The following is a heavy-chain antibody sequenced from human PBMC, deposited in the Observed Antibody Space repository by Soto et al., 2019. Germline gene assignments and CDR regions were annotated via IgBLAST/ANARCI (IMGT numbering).Heavy chain of an antibody. CDR1: GFTFSDYY. D-gene: IGHD1-1*01. CDR3: AGGVDRTTANAYNMAV. CDR2: ISSSGSTI. V-gene: IGHV3-11*01. Sequence: QVQLVESGGGLVKPGGSLRISCAASGFTFSDYYMSWIRQAPGKGLEWVSYISSSGSTIYYSDFVKGRFTISRDNAKNSLYLQKNSLKAEDTAVYYGAGGVDRTTANAYNMAVWGKGTTVTVSS. J-gene: IGHJ6*03.